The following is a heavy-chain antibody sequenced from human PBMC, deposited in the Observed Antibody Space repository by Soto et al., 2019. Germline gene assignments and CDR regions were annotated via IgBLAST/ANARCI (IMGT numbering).Heavy chain of an antibody. CDR3: STDIGIYGLDI. CDR1: RFSFTNAW. D-gene: IGHD1-26*01. CDR2: IKSKTDGGTA. V-gene: IGHV3-15*01. Sequence: EVPLVESGGGFVQPGGSLRLSCVASRFSFTNAWMSWVRQAPGKGPEWVGRIKSKTDGGTADYAAPVKGRFTISRDDSKNTLYLHMDSLKAEDTALYHCSTDIGIYGLDIWGQGTIVTVSS. J-gene: IGHJ6*02.